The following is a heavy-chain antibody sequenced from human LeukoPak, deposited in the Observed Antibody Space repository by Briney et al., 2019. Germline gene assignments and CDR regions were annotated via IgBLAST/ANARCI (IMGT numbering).Heavy chain of an antibody. CDR1: GYTFTGYY. V-gene: IGHV1-2*02. J-gene: IGHJ5*02. Sequence: ASVKVSCKASGYTFTGYYMNWVRQAPGQGLEWMGWINSDSGFTKYAQKFQGRVTMTRDTSITTVYMDLSRLTSDDTAVYYCARNFDMKGFDPWGQGTLVTVSS. D-gene: IGHD3-9*01. CDR3: ARNFDMKGFDP. CDR2: INSDSGFT.